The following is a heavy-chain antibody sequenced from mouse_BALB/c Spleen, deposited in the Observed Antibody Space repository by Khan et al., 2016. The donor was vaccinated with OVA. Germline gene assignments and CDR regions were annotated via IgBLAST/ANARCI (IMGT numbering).Heavy chain of an antibody. CDR1: GFTIKDYY. J-gene: IGHJ3*01. D-gene: IGHD2-3*01. CDR2: IDPENGNT. Sequence: VQLKQSGAELVRPGALVKLSCKTSGFTIKDYYMHWVKQRPEQGLEWIGWIDPENGNTIYDPKFQGKASLTADTSSNTAYLQLSSLTSEDTAVYYGARDGYSPWLAYWGQGTPVAVSA. V-gene: IGHV14-1*02. CDR3: ARDGYSPWLAY.